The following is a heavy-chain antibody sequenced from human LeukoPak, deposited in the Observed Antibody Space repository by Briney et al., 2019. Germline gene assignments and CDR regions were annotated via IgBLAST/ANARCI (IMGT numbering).Heavy chain of an antibody. J-gene: IGHJ4*02. CDR1: GFTFSSYG. CDR3: ARGFVWFGELLSDGRDY. Sequence: PGGSLRLSCAASGFTFSSYGMHWVRQAPGKGLEWVAFIRYDGSNKYYADSVKGRFTISRDNSKNTLYLQMNSLRAEDTAVYYCARGFVWFGELLSDGRDYWGQGTLVTVSS. V-gene: IGHV3-30*02. CDR2: IRYDGSNK. D-gene: IGHD3-10*01.